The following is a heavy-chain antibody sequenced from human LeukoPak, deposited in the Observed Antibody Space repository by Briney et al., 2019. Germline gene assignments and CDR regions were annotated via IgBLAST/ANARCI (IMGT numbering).Heavy chain of an antibody. D-gene: IGHD3-3*01. J-gene: IGHJ5*02. CDR2: IIPIFGTA. CDR3: ARDNDGDFWSPRWFDP. CDR1: GGTFSSYA. V-gene: IGHV1-69*05. Sequence: GASVKVSCKASGGTFSSYAISWVRQAPGQGLEWMGRIIPIFGTANYAQKFQGRVTITTDESTSTAYMELSSLRSEDTAVYYCARDNDGDFWSPRWFDPWGQGTLVTVSS.